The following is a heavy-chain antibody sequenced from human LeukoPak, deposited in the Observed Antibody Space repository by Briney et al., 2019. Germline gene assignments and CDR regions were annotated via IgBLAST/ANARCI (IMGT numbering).Heavy chain of an antibody. D-gene: IGHD3-3*01. CDR3: ARSYDFWSGRYFDY. J-gene: IGHJ4*02. V-gene: IGHV3-21*06. CDR1: GFTFSSYS. Sequence: KPGGSLRLSCAASGFTFSSYSMNWVRQAPGKGLEWVSSISDSSSHIYYADSVKGRFTISRDNAKNSLYLQMNSLRAEDTAVYYCARSYDFWSGRYFDYWGQGTLVTVSS. CDR2: ISDSSSHI.